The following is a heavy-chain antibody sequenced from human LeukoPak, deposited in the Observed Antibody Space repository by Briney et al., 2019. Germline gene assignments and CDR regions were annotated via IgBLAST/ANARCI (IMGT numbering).Heavy chain of an antibody. D-gene: IGHD6-13*01. Sequence: GESLKIFCKGSGYSFTTYWIAWVRQMPGKGLERMGIIYPGDSDTRYSPSFQGQVTISADKSISTAYLQWSSLKTSDTAMYYCARLTRAAAGPFRAFDIWGQGTMVTVSS. V-gene: IGHV5-51*01. CDR3: ARLTRAAAGPFRAFDI. CDR1: GYSFTTYW. CDR2: IYPGDSDT. J-gene: IGHJ3*02.